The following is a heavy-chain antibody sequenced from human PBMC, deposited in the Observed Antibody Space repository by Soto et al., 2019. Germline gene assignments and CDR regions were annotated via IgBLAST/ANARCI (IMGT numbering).Heavy chain of an antibody. CDR1: GYTFTSYY. J-gene: IGHJ4*02. Sequence: ASVKVSCKASGYTFTSYYMHWVRQAPGQGLEWMGIINPSGGSTSYAQKFQGRVTMTRDTSPSTVYMELSSLRSEDTAVYYCSSCPQNCITTSPCCLFFDYWGQGTLVTVSS. D-gene: IGHD2-2*01. CDR2: INPSGGST. V-gene: IGHV1-46*03. CDR3: SSCPQNCITTSPCCLFFDY.